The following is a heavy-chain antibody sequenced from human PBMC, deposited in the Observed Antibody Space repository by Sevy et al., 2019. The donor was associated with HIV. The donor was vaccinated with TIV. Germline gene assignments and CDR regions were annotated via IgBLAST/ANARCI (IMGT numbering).Heavy chain of an antibody. CDR2: INSDRSST. CDR3: ARDPGKAAAGPGAYNWFDP. D-gene: IGHD6-13*01. CDR1: GFTFSSYW. J-gene: IGHJ5*02. V-gene: IGHV3-74*01. Sequence: GGSLRLSCAASGFTFSSYWMHGVRQAPGKGLVWVSRINSDRSSTSYADSVKGRFTISRDNAKNTLYLQMNSLRAEDTAVYYCARDPGKAAAGPGAYNWFDPWGQGTLVTVSS.